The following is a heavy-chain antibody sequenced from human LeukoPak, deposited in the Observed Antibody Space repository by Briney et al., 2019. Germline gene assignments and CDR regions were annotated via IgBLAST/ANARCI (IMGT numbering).Heavy chain of an antibody. D-gene: IGHD3-22*01. CDR2: INPNSGGT. V-gene: IGHV1-2*02. J-gene: IGHJ5*02. Sequence: ASVEVSCKASGYTFTGYYMHWVRQAPGQGLEWMGWINPNSGGTNYAQKFQGRVTMTRDTSISTAYMELSRLRSDDTAVYYCARVVTMIVARHPPRWFDPWGQGTLVTVSS. CDR3: ARVVTMIVARHPPRWFDP. CDR1: GYTFTGYY.